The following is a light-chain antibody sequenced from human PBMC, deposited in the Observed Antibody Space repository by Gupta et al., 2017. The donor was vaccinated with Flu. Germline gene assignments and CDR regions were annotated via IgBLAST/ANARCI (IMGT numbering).Light chain of an antibody. J-gene: IGLJ2*01. CDR2: QDS. Sequence: SYELTQPPSVSVSPGQTASITCRGDRLGDKYVCWYQQKPGQSPVLVMYQDSRRPSGIPERFSGSNSGNTATLTISGTRAMDEGDYYCQAWDSRTAVFGGGTKLTVL. V-gene: IGLV3-1*01. CDR3: QAWDSRTAV. CDR1: RLGDKY.